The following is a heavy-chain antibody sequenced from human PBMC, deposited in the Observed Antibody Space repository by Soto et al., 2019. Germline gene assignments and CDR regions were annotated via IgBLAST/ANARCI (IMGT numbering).Heavy chain of an antibody. J-gene: IGHJ5*02. CDR2: IYYSGST. CDR3: ARESFYYDFWRGGYWFDP. V-gene: IGHV4-59*01. Sequence: SETLSLTCTVSGGSISSYYWSWIRQPPGKGLEWIGHIYYSGSTNYNPSLKSRVTISVDTSKNQFSLKLSSVTAADTAVYYCARESFYYDFWRGGYWFDPWGQGTLVTVSS. CDR1: GGSISSYY. D-gene: IGHD3-3*01.